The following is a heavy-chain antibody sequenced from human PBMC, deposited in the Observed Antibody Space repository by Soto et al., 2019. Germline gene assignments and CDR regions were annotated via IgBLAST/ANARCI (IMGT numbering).Heavy chain of an antibody. J-gene: IGHJ1*01. D-gene: IGHD7-27*01. CDR2: IYYSGST. Sequence: PSETLSLTCTVPGGSISTSSYYWGWIRQPPGKGLEWIGSIYYSGSTYYNPSLKSRVTISVDTSKNQFSLKLSSVTAADTAVYYCAGGLVSGATEGEYFQHWGQGTLVTVSS. CDR3: AGGLVSGATEGEYFQH. CDR1: GGSISTSSYY. V-gene: IGHV4-39*01.